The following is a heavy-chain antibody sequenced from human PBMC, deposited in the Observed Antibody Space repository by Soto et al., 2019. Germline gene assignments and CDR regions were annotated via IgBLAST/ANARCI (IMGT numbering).Heavy chain of an antibody. CDR3: ARDGVGVVVPAADWYFDL. CDR2: IIPILGIA. Sequence: QVQLVQSGAEVKKPGSSVKVSCKASGGTFSSYTISWVRQAPGQGLEWMGRIIPILGIANYAQKFQGRVTIPAAESTSTAYMGLSSLRSEDTAGYFGARDGVGVVVPAADWYFDLWGRGTLVTVSS. V-gene: IGHV1-69*02. J-gene: IGHJ2*01. CDR1: GGTFSSYT. D-gene: IGHD2-2*01.